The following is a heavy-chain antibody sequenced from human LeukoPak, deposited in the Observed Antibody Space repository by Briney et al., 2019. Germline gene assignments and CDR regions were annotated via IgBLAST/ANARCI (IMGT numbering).Heavy chain of an antibody. CDR3: ANLRGSG. CDR2: ISWNSGSI. Sequence: GGSLRLSCAASGFTFDDYAMHWVRQAPGKGLEWVSGISWNSGSIGYADSVKGRFTISRDNAKNSLYLQMNSLRAEDTAVYYCANLRGSGWGQGTLVTVSS. V-gene: IGHV3-9*01. D-gene: IGHD3-16*01. J-gene: IGHJ4*02. CDR1: GFTFDDYA.